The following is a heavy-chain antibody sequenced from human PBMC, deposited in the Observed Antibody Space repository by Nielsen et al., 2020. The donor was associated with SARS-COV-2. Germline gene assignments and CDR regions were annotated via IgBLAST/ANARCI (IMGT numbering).Heavy chain of an antibody. CDR2: MNPNSGNT. D-gene: IGHD4-17*01. CDR3: AREYGEGVDY. V-gene: IGHV1-8*02. Sequence: ASVKVSCKASGYSFTSYEINWVRQATGQGLEWMGWMNPNSGNTGYAQKFQGRVTMTRDTSASTAYMELSSLRSEDTAVYYCAREYGEGVDYWGQGTLVTVSS. CDR1: GYSFTSYE. J-gene: IGHJ4*02.